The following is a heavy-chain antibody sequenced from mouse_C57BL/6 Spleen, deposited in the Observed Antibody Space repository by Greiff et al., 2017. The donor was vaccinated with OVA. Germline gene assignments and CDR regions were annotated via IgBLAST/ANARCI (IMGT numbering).Heavy chain of an antibody. CDR1: GFSLSTSGMG. CDR3: ARKGPFYYFDY. CDR2: IYWDDDK. V-gene: IGHV8-12*01. Sequence: QVTLKESGPGILQSSQTLSLPCSFSGFSLSTSGMGVSWIRQPSGKGLEWLAHIYWDDDKRYNPSLKSRLTISKDTSRNQVFLKITSVDTADTATYYCARKGPFYYFDYWGQGTTLTVSS. J-gene: IGHJ2*01.